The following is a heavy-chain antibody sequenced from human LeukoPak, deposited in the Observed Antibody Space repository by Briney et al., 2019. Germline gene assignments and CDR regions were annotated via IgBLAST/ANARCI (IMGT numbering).Heavy chain of an antibody. CDR3: ARTSLTERYFDWLLSDYYYYGMDV. CDR2: LSASSAGT. CDR1: GFSFSTYT. J-gene: IGHJ6*02. Sequence: GGSLRLSCAASGFSFSTYTMSWVRQAPGKGLEWVSTLSASSAGTYYADSVKGRFTISRDNSKNTLSPQMNSLRDEDTAVYYCARTSLTERYFDWLLSDYYYYGMDVWGQGTTVTVSS. D-gene: IGHD3-9*01. V-gene: IGHV3-23*01.